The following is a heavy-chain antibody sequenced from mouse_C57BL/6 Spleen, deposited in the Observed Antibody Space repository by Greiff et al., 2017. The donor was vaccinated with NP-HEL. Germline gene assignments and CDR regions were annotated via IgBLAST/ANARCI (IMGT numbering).Heavy chain of an antibody. CDR3: ARTFYYASSHVGLFAY. D-gene: IGHD1-1*01. CDR1: GYTFTDYY. J-gene: IGHJ3*01. V-gene: IGHV1-26*01. CDR2: INPNNGGT. Sequence: EVQLQQSGPELVKPGASVKISCKASGYTFTDYYMNWVKQSHGKSLEWIGDINPNNGGTSYNQKFKGKATLTVDKSSSTAYMELRSLTSEDSAVYYCARTFYYASSHVGLFAYWGQGTLVTVSA.